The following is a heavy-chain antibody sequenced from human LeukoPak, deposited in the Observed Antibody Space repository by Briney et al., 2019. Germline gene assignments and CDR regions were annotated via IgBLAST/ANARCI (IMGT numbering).Heavy chain of an antibody. CDR3: AKDWVGTTDY. CDR2: ISYDGSNK. D-gene: IGHD2-21*02. J-gene: IGHJ4*02. V-gene: IGHV3-30*18. CDR1: GFTFSSYG. Sequence: SGGSLRLSCAASGFTFSSYGMHWVRQAPGKGLEWVAVISYDGSNKYYADSVKGRFTISRGNSKNTLYLQMNSLRAEDTAVYYCAKDWVGTTDYWGQGTLVTVSS.